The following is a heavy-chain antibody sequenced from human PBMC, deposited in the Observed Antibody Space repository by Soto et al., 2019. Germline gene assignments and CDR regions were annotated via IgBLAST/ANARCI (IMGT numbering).Heavy chain of an antibody. D-gene: IGHD3-9*01. V-gene: IGHV1-69*13. J-gene: IGHJ3*02. CDR2: IIPIFGTA. CDR1: GGTFSSYA. Sequence: ASVKVSCKASGGTFSSYAISWVRQAPGQGLEWMGGIIPIFGTANYAQKFQGRVTITADESTSTAYMELSSLRSEDTAVYYCARVSRSKTYYDILTGYSPGPHAFDIWGQGTMVTVSS. CDR3: ARVSRSKTYYDILTGYSPGPHAFDI.